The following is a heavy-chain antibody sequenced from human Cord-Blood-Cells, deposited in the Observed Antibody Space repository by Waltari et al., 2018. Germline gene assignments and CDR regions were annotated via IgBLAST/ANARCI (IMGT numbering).Heavy chain of an antibody. CDR3: ARDIGFWSGYHNPGAFDI. Sequence: QVQLVQSGAEVKKPGASVKVSCKASGYTFTTYGISWVRQAPGIGREGLGWMGWISAYNGNTNYAQKLQGRGTMTTDTSTSTAYMELRSLRSDDTAVYYCARDIGFWSGYHNPGAFDIWGQGTMVTVSS. CDR2: ISAYNGNT. V-gene: IGHV1-18*01. J-gene: IGHJ3*02. CDR1: GYTFTTYG. D-gene: IGHD3-3*01.